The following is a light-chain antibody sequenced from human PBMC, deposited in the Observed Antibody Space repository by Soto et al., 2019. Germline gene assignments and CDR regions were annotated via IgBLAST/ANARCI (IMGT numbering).Light chain of an antibody. Sequence: QSVLTQPPSVSGAPGQRVTISCTGSSSNIGAGYDVHWYQQLPETAPKLLIYGNSNRPSGVPDRFSGSKSGTSASLAITGLQAEDEADYYCQSYDSSLSAPYVFGTGTKVTVL. CDR2: GNS. V-gene: IGLV1-40*01. CDR3: QSYDSSLSAPYV. J-gene: IGLJ1*01. CDR1: SSNIGAGYD.